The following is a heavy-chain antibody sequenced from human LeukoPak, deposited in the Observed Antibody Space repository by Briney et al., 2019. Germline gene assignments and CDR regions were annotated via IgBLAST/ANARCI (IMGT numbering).Heavy chain of an antibody. CDR3: TKSHCGSFSCSRAEF. J-gene: IGHJ4*02. CDR1: GFTXSSYG. CDR2: MSGGGGST. Sequence: XXLRLXXXXSGFTXSSYGMSWVRQAPGKGLEWVSAMSGGGGSTFYADSVKGRFTISRDNSKNTLYLQMNSLRDEDTAVYYCTKSHCGSFSCSRAEFWGQGTLVTVSS. D-gene: IGHD2-2*01. V-gene: IGHV3-23*01.